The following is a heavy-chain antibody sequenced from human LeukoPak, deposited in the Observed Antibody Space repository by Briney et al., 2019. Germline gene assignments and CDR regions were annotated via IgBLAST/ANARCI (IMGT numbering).Heavy chain of an antibody. CDR3: TTKGLEWSLRFDY. CDR1: GFTFSGSA. V-gene: IGHV3-73*01. Sequence: PGGSLRLSCAASGFTFSGSAMHWFRQASGKGLEWVGRIRSKANSYATAYAASVKGRFTISRDDSKNTAYLQMNSLKTEDTAVYYCTTKGLEWSLRFDYWGQGTLVTVSS. J-gene: IGHJ4*02. D-gene: IGHD3-3*01. CDR2: IRSKANSYAT.